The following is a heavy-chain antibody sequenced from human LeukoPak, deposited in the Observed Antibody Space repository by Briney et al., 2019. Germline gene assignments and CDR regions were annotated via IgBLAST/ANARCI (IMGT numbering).Heavy chain of an antibody. CDR2: ITPSGSTI. D-gene: IGHD5-24*01. CDR3: AGRDVYNSAY. Sequence: PGGSLRLSCAASGFTFSGYYMSWVRQAPGKGLEWVSYITPSGSTIYYADSVKGRFTISRDNAKNSLYLQMNSLRAEDTAVYFCAGRDVYNSAYWGQGTLVTVSS. CDR1: GFTFSGYY. J-gene: IGHJ4*02. V-gene: IGHV3-11*01.